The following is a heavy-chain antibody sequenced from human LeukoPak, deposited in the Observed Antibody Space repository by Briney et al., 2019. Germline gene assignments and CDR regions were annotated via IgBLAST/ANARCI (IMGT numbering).Heavy chain of an antibody. CDR1: GGSFSGYY. CDR2: INHSGST. J-gene: IGHJ4*02. Sequence: PSETLSLTCAVYGGSFSGYYWSWIRQPPGKGLEWIGEINHSGSTNYNPSLKSRVTISVDTSKNQFSLKLSSVTAADTAVYYCARGPYLLLFRYPFDYWGQGTLVTVSS. CDR3: ARGPYLLLFRYPFDY. V-gene: IGHV4-34*01. D-gene: IGHD3-16*02.